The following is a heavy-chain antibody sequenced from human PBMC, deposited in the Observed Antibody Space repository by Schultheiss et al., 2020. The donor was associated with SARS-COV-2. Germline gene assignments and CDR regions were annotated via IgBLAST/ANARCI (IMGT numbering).Heavy chain of an antibody. D-gene: IGHD6-6*01. V-gene: IGHV3-64*04. CDR3: ARTSSSSRYNWFDP. Sequence: GGSLRLSCSASGFTFSNYAMHWVRQAPGKGLEYVSGISSNGGNTYYADSVKGRFTISRDNSKNTLYLQMNSLRAEDTAVYYCARTSSSSRYNWFDPWGRGTLVTVSS. CDR1: GFTFSNYA. CDR2: ISSNGGNT. J-gene: IGHJ5*02.